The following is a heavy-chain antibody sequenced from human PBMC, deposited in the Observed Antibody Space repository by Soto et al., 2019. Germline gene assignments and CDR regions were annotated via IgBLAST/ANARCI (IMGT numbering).Heavy chain of an antibody. CDR2: IYYSGST. V-gene: IGHV4-39*06. CDR3: ARVRGVRMSSSWYRFDP. J-gene: IGHJ5*02. CDR1: GGSISSRSYY. D-gene: IGHD6-13*01. Sequence: NPSETRSLTRTRSGGSISSRSYYGSWIRQPPGKGLEWIGSIYYSGSTNYNPSLKGRVTESVDTSKNQFALKLSSVTAADTAVYYCARVRGVRMSSSWYRFDPWGQGTLVTVSS.